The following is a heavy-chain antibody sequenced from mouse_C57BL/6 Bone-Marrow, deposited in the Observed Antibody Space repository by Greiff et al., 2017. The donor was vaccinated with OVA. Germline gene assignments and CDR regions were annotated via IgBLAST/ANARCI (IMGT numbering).Heavy chain of an antibody. Sequence: LQQPGAELVKPGASVKMSCKASGYTFTSYWITWVKQRPGQGLEWIGDIYPGSGSTNYNEKFKSKATLTVDTSSSTAYMQLSSLTSEDSAVYYCARIEDYYGSSYEYFDYWGQGTTLTVSS. CDR2: IYPGSGST. D-gene: IGHD1-1*01. CDR1: GYTFTSYW. CDR3: ARIEDYYGSSYEYFDY. V-gene: IGHV1-55*01. J-gene: IGHJ2*01.